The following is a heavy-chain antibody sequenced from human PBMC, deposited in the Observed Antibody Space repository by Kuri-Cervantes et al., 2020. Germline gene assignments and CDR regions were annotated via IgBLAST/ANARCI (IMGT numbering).Heavy chain of an antibody. D-gene: IGHD3-9*01. V-gene: IGHV3-23*01. CDR2: ISGSGGST. CDR3: ARANLPYFDWLFSDAFDI. CDR1: GFTFSSYA. Sequence: GESLKISCAAPGFTFSSYAMSWVRQAPGKGLGWVSAISGSGGSTYYADSVKGRFTISRDNAKNTLYLQMNSLRAEDTAVYYCARANLPYFDWLFSDAFDIWGQGTMVTVSS. J-gene: IGHJ3*02.